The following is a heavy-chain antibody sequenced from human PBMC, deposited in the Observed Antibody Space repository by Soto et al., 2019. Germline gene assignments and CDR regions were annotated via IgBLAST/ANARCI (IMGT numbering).Heavy chain of an antibody. V-gene: IGHV4-39*01. CDR1: GGSIIRNDFY. Sequence: SETLSLTCSVSGGSIIRNDFYWDWVRQPPGKGLEWIGSIYYSGSTNFNPSLKSRVTISVDTSANQFSLRLSSVTAADAAVYYCAREDCTGGYCFFDYWGQGTLVTVS. CDR2: IYYSGST. CDR3: AREDCTGGYCFFDY. J-gene: IGHJ4*02. D-gene: IGHD2-8*02.